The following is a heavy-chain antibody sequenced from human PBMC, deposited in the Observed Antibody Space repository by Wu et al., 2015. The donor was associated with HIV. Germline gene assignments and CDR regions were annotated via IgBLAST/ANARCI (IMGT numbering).Heavy chain of an antibody. J-gene: IGHJ6*02. V-gene: IGHV1-69*13. CDR2: IIPIFGTA. Sequence: QVQLVQSGAEVKKPGSSVKVSCKASGGTFSSYAISWVRQAPGQGLEWMGRIIPIFGTANYAQKFQGRVTITADESTSTAYMELSSLRSEDTAVYYCARGSILQMSTASYYFYVMDVWGRGTTVTVSS. D-gene: IGHD5/OR15-5a*01. CDR1: GGTFSSYA. CDR3: ARGSILQMSTASYYFYVMDV.